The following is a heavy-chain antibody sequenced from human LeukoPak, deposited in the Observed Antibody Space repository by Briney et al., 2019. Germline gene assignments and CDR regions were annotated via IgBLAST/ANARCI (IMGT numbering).Heavy chain of an antibody. J-gene: IGHJ5*02. CDR1: GYTFTSYY. CDR2: INPSGGST. D-gene: IGHD3-10*01. V-gene: IGHV1-46*01. Sequence: GASVKVSCKASGYTFTSYYMHWVRQAPGQGLEWRGIINPSGGSTSYAQKFQGRVTMTRDMSTSTVYMELSSLRSEDTAVYYCARTANYYGSGRENWFDTWGQGTLVTVSS. CDR3: ARTANYYGSGRENWFDT.